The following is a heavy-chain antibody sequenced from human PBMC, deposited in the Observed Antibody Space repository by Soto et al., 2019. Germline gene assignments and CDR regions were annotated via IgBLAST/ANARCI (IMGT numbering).Heavy chain of an antibody. CDR2: IFFTGIT. CDR3: ARDGHGMDV. J-gene: IGHJ6*02. CDR1: GGSVSSGSHH. V-gene: IGHV4-61*01. Sequence: SETLSLTCTVSGGSVSSGSHHWVWIRQPPGKALEWIGYIFFTGITDYNPSLESRVTIAVDTSKNQFSLKLRSVTAADTAVYYCARDGHGMDVWGQGATVTVSS.